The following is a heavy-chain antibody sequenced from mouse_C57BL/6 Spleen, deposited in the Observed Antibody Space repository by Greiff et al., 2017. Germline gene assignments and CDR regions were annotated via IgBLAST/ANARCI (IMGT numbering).Heavy chain of an antibody. D-gene: IGHD3-2*02. CDR3: ARDSSGYGYYAMDY. CDR2: IYPRSGNT. V-gene: IGHV1-81*01. J-gene: IGHJ4*01. CDR1: GYTFTSYG. Sequence: VQLVESGAELARPGASVKLSCKASGYTFTSYGISWVKQRTGQGLEWIGEIYPRSGNTYYNEKFKGKATLTADKSSSTAYMELRSLTSEDSAVYFCARDSSGYGYYAMDYWGQGTSVTVSS.